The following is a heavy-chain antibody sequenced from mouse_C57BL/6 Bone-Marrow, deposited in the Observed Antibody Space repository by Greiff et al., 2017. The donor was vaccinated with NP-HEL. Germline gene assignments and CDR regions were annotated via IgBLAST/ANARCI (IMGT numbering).Heavy chain of an antibody. V-gene: IGHV1-55*01. CDR3: AFITTVVAVRYYFDY. D-gene: IGHD1-1*01. CDR1: GYTFTSYW. J-gene: IGHJ2*01. CDR2: IYPGSGST. Sequence: QVQLKQPGAELVKPGASVKMSCKASGYTFTSYWITWVKPRPGQGLEWIGDIYPGSGSTNYNEKFKSKATLTVDTSSSTAYMQRSSLTSEDSAVYYCAFITTVVAVRYYFDYWGQGTTLTVSS.